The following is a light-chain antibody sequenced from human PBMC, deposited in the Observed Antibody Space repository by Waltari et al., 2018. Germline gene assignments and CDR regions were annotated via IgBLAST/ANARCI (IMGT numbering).Light chain of an antibody. CDR2: DVS. J-gene: IGLJ2*01. Sequence: QSALTQPASMSGSPGQSITISCTGTSSDVGYYSSVSWYQQHPGKAPKLLIYDVSSRPSGVSNRFSGSKSGNTASLTISGLQAEDEADYYCSVCTRSISVLFGGGTKLTVL. CDR1: SSDVGYYSS. V-gene: IGLV2-14*03. CDR3: SVCTRSISVL.